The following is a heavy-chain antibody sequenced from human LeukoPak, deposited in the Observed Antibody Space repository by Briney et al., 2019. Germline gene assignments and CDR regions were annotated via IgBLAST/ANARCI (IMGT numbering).Heavy chain of an antibody. D-gene: IGHD4-11*01. CDR2: ISYDGSNK. J-gene: IGHJ4*02. V-gene: IGHV3-33*05. CDR3: ARGPPGSNYVDFDY. CDR1: GFTFSSCG. Sequence: PGGSLRLSCAASGFTFSSCGMHWVRQAPGKGLEWVAVISYDGSNKYYAGSVKGRFTISRDNSKSTLYLQMNSLRAEDTAVNYGARGPPGSNYVDFDYWGQGTLVTVSS.